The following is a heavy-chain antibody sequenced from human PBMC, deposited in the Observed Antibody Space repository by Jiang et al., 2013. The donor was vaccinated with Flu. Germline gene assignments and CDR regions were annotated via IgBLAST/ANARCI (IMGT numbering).Heavy chain of an antibody. J-gene: IGHJ4*02. CDR1: GFTFSNTW. CDR3: TTNLVIF. CDR2: IESQSDGGRR. Sequence: RLSCAASGFTFSNTWMNWVRQAPGKGLEWVGRIESQSDGGRRDYAASVTGRFTISRDDSKNMLFLQMNSLKTDDTAVYYCTTNLVIFWGQGTLVTVSS. D-gene: IGHD2-21*01. V-gene: IGHV3-15*07.